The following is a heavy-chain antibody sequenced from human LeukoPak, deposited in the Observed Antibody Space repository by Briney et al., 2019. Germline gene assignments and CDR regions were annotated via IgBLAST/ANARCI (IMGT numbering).Heavy chain of an antibody. D-gene: IGHD2-8*01. CDR3: ARRPGYCTNGVCYNWFDP. CDR1: GGSISSYY. Sequence: SETLSLTCTVSGGSISSYYWSWIRQPPGKGLEWIGYIYTSGSTNYNPSLKSRVAMSVDMSKNQFSPKLSSVTAADTAVYYCARRPGYCTNGVCYNWFDPWGQGTLVTVSS. CDR2: IYTSGST. V-gene: IGHV4-4*09. J-gene: IGHJ5*02.